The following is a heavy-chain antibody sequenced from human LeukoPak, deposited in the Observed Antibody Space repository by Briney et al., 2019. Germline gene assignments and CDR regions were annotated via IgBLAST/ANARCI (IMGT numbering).Heavy chain of an antibody. J-gene: IGHJ4*02. D-gene: IGHD3-3*01. CDR1: AYSFSTYD. V-gene: IGHV1-8*03. CDR3: ARRDYDFWSGYIDY. CDR2: MNPDSGNT. Sequence: ASVKVSCKASAYSFSTYDINWVRQATGQGLEWMGWMNPDSGNTGYAQKFQGRVTITRNTSISTAYMELSSLKSDDTAVYYCARRDYDFWSGYIDYWGQGTLVTVSS.